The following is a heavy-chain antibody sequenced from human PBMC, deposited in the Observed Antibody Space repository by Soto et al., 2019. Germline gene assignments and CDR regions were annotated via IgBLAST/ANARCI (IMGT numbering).Heavy chain of an antibody. J-gene: IGHJ5*02. CDR2: ISAYNGNT. V-gene: IGHV1-18*04. CDR3: ARFLRITMIVVDTNWFDP. CDR1: GYTFTSYG. Sequence: ASVKVSCKASGYTFTSYGMSWVRQAPGEGLEWMGWISAYNGNTNYAQKLQGRVTMTTDTSTSTAYMELRSLRSDDTAVYYCARFLRITMIVVDTNWFDPWGQGTLVTVSS. D-gene: IGHD3-22*01.